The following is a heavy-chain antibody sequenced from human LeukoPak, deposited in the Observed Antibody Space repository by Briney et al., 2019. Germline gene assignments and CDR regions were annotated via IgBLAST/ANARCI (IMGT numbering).Heavy chain of an antibody. D-gene: IGHD3-22*01. CDR2: ISYDGSNK. J-gene: IGHJ5*02. CDR1: GFTFSSYA. V-gene: IGHV3-30*04. Sequence: GGSLRLSCAASGFTFSSYAMHWVRQAPGKGLEWVAVISYDGSNKYYADSVKGRFTISRDNSKNTLYLQMNSLRAEDTAVYYCAFPSGYPTWGQGTLVTVSS. CDR3: AFPSGYPT.